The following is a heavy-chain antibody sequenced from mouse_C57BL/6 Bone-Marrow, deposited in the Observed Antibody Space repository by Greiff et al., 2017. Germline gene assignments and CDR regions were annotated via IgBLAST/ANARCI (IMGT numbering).Heavy chain of an antibody. CDR2: LDPSDSYT. J-gene: IGHJ3*01. Sequence: QVQLQQPGAELVKPGASVKLSCKASGYTFTSYWMQWVKQRPGQGLEWIGELDPSDSYTNYNQKFKGQATLTVDPSSSTAYMQLSSLTSEDSAVYYCAREGDDYGWFAYWGQGTLVTVSA. V-gene: IGHV1-50*01. D-gene: IGHD2-4*01. CDR1: GYTFTSYW. CDR3: AREGDDYGWFAY.